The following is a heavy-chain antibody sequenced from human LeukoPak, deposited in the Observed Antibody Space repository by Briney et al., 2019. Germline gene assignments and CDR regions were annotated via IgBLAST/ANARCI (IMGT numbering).Heavy chain of an antibody. CDR3: AHRRRSSGSGNWFDP. CDR1: GFSLTTRGMS. CDR2: IDWDDDK. D-gene: IGHD3-10*01. J-gene: IGHJ5*02. V-gene: IGHV2-70*12. Sequence: ESGPALVKPTQTLTLTCTFSGFSLTTRGMSVSWIRQPPGKALEWLARIDWDDDKYYSTSLKTRLTISKDTSKNQVVLTMTNMDPVDTATYYCAHRRRSSGSGNWFDPWGQGTLVTVSS.